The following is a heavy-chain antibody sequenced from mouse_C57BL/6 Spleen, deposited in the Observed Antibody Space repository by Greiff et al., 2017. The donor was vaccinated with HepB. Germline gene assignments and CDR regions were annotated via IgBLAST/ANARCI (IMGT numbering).Heavy chain of an antibody. CDR3: TKTGSPYYAMDY. CDR1: GFTFSDAW. D-gene: IGHD4-1*01. CDR2: IRNKANNHAT. V-gene: IGHV6-6*01. Sequence: EVKLEESGGGLVQPGGSMKLSCAASGFTFSDAWMDWVRQSPEKGLEWVAEIRNKANNHATYYAESVKGRFTISRDDSKSSVYLQMNSLRAEDTGIYYCTKTGSPYYAMDYWGQGTSVTVSS. J-gene: IGHJ4*01.